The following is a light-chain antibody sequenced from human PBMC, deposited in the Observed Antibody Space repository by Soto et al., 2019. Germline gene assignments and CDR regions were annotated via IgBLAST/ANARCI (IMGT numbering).Light chain of an antibody. CDR1: QRISNY. V-gene: IGKV1-39*01. CDR3: QQTYTTPLT. Sequence: DIQMTQSPSSLSASVGDKITITCRASQRISNYLSWYQQKPGKAPNLLIYTTSSLKSGVPSRFSGSGYGADFTLTISSLQPEDFATYYCQQTYTTPLTFGPGTKVDIK. J-gene: IGKJ3*01. CDR2: TTS.